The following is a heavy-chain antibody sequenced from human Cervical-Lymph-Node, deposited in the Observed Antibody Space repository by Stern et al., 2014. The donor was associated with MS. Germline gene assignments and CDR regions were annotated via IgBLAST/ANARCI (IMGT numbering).Heavy chain of an antibody. J-gene: IGHJ4*02. V-gene: IGHV3-30*03. D-gene: IGHD2-21*02. CDR3: ARAQMTLYYFDY. CDR1: GFTFSSYG. CDR2: ISYDGSNK. Sequence: MQLVESGGGVVQPGRSLRLSCAASGFTFSSYGMHWVRQAPGKGLEWVAVISYDGSNKYYADSVKGRFTISRDNSKNTLYLQMNSLRAEDTAVYYCARAQMTLYYFDYWGQGTLVTVSS.